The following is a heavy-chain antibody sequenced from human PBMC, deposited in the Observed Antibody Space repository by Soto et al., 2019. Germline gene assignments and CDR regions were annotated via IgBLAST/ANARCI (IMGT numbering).Heavy chain of an antibody. CDR1: GYTFSDYY. D-gene: IGHD3-3*01. CDR3: ASHYDMWSGYLSPVDY. CDR2: IDTSSTKI. V-gene: IGHV3-11*01. J-gene: IGHJ4*02. Sequence: VQLVESGGDLVKRGGSLRLSCAASGYTFSDYYMSWIRQAPGKGLEWISYIDTSSTKIYYADSVKGRFTISRDNAKNWLSLNMNSLRDEATAVYYCASHYDMWSGYLSPVDYWGQGTLVTVSS.